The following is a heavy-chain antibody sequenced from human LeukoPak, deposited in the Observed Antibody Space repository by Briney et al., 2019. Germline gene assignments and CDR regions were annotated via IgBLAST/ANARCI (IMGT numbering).Heavy chain of an antibody. Sequence: GGSLRLSCAASGFTFSGFAIHWVRQAPGKGLEWVAAISYDGSDKDYVDSVKGRFTISRDNSRNKLSLQMNSLRVEDTAVYYCARRVGRSGPLDYWGQGTLVTVS. CDR2: ISYDGSDK. CDR1: GFTFSGFA. J-gene: IGHJ4*02. D-gene: IGHD1-26*01. V-gene: IGHV3-30*03. CDR3: ARRVGRSGPLDY.